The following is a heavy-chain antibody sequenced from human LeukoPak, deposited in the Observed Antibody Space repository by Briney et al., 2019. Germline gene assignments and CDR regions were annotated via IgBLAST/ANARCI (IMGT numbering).Heavy chain of an antibody. CDR2: IKSKTSGGTT. D-gene: IGHD2-15*01. CDR3: TTEGGHLHSNPFDY. J-gene: IGHJ4*02. V-gene: IGHV3-15*01. Sequence: GGSLRLSCAASGFTFSNGWMSWVRQAPGKGLEWVGHIKSKTSGGTTDYAAPVKGRFSISRDDSRTTVYLQMNSLKTEDTAVYYCTTEGGHLHSNPFDYWGQGTLVTVSS. CDR1: GFTFSNGW.